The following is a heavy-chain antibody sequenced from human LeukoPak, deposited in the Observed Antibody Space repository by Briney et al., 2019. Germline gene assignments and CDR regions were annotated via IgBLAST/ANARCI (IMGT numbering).Heavy chain of an antibody. D-gene: IGHD5-12*01. CDR2: IYYSGST. CDR1: GGSISSYY. CDR3: ARADGYSGYELDY. J-gene: IGHJ4*02. Sequence: SETLSLTCTVSGGSISSYYWSWIRQPPGKGLEWIGYIYYSGSTNYNPSLKSRVTISVDTSKDQFSLKLSSVTAADTAVYYCARADGYSGYELDYWGQGTLVTVSS. V-gene: IGHV4-59*01.